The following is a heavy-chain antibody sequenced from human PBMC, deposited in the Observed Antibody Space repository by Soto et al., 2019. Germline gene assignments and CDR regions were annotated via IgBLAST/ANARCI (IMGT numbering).Heavy chain of an antibody. CDR2: INHSGST. Sequence: PSETLSLTCAVYGGSFSGYYWSWIRQPPGKGLEWIGEINHSGSTNYNPSLKSRVTISVDTSKNQFSLKLSSVTAADTAVYYCARGGRQKTEEYSSGWYTQEKKNWFDPWGQGTLVTVSS. J-gene: IGHJ5*02. D-gene: IGHD6-19*01. V-gene: IGHV4-34*01. CDR1: GGSFSGYY. CDR3: ARGGRQKTEEYSSGWYTQEKKNWFDP.